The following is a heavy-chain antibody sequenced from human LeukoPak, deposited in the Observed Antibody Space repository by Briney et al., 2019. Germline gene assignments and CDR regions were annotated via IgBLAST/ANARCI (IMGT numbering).Heavy chain of an antibody. CDR1: GYTVTGYY. CDR2: INPNSGGT. J-gene: IGHJ6*03. CDR3: ARVQDYDILTGWYMDV. Sequence: ASVKVSCKASGYTVTGYYMHWVRQAPGQGLEWMGWINPNSGGTNYAQKFQGRVTMTRDTSISTAYMELSRLRSDDTAVYYCARVQDYDILTGWYMDVWGKGTTVTISS. V-gene: IGHV1-2*02. D-gene: IGHD3-9*01.